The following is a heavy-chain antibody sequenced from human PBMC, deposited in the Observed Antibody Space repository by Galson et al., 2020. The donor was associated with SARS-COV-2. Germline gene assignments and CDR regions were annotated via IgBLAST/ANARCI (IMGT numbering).Heavy chain of an antibody. D-gene: IGHD1-20*01. CDR2: INSAGTIT. CDR3: VRDIRRAPES. V-gene: IGHV3-74*01. CDR1: GFTFSDYW. J-gene: IGHJ5*02. Sequence: PGGSLRLSCVTSGFTFSDYWIHWVRQAPGKGLVWVSIINSAGTITRYADSVKGRFTISRDNAKNTLYLQMNSLRDEDTAVYYCVRDIRRAPESWGQGTLVTVSS.